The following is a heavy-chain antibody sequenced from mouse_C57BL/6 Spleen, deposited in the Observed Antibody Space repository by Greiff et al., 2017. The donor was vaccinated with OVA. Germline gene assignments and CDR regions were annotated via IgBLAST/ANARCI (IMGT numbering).Heavy chain of an antibody. CDR2: INPNNGGT. CDR3: AREGQLRLRYFDY. Sequence: VQLQQSGPELVKPGASVKISCKASGYTFTDYYMNWVKQSHGKSLEWIGDINPNNGGTSYNQKFKGKATLTVDKSSSTAYMELRSLTSEDSAVYYCAREGQLRLRYFDYWGQGTTLTVSS. J-gene: IGHJ2*01. V-gene: IGHV1-26*01. D-gene: IGHD3-2*02. CDR1: GYTFTDYY.